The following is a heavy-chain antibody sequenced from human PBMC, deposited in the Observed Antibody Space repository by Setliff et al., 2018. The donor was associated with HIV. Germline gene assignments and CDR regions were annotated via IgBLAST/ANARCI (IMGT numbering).Heavy chain of an antibody. CDR2: IRYDGDNQ. CDR3: ARDGGTLTSIAVQDY. J-gene: IGHJ4*02. V-gene: IGHV3-30*02. D-gene: IGHD6-19*01. Sequence: GGSLRLSCAASGFTFSSYGMHWVRQAPGKGLEWVAFIRYDGDNQYYADSVKGRFTISRDNAKNSLYLQMNSLRAEDTAVYYCARDGGTLTSIAVQDYWGQGTLVTVSS. CDR1: GFTFSSYG.